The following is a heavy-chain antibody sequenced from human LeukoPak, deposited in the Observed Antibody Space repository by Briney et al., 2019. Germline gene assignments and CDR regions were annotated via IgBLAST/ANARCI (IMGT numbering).Heavy chain of an antibody. V-gene: IGHV4-59*08. CDR1: GGYISSYY. CDR3: ARQGGYGDYTNWFDP. J-gene: IGHJ5*02. D-gene: IGHD4-17*01. Sequence: SETLSLTCTVFGGYISSYYWSWIRQPPGRGLEWLGYISYSGSTSYNPSLKSRVTISLGTSRNQFSLKLTSVTAADTAVYYCARQGGYGDYTNWFDPWGQGTLVTVSS. CDR2: ISYSGST.